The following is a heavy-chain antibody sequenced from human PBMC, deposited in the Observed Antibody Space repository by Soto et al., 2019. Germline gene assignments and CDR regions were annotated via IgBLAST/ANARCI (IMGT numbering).Heavy chain of an antibody. Sequence: GGSLRLSCAASGFTFSDYYMSWIRQAPGKGLEWVSYISNSSSYTNYADSVKGRFTISRDNAKNSLYLQMNSLRAEDTAVYYCARTSYYDSSGYLPDYWGQGTLVTVSS. CDR1: GFTFSDYY. CDR2: ISNSSSYT. J-gene: IGHJ4*02. V-gene: IGHV3-11*06. D-gene: IGHD3-22*01. CDR3: ARTSYYDSSGYLPDY.